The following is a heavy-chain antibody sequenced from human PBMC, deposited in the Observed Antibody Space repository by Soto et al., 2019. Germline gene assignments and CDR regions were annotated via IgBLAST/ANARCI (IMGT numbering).Heavy chain of an antibody. CDR1: GFTFSSYG. V-gene: IGHV3-30*18. D-gene: IGHD3-3*01. CDR3: AKERQDFGDFWSGYYFDY. J-gene: IGHJ4*02. CDR2: ISYDGSNK. Sequence: GGSLRLSCTASGFTFSSYGMHWVRQAPGKGLEWVAVISYDGSNKYYADSVEGRFTISRDNSKNTLYLQMNSLRAEDTAVYYCAKERQDFGDFWSGYYFDYWGQGTLVTVSS.